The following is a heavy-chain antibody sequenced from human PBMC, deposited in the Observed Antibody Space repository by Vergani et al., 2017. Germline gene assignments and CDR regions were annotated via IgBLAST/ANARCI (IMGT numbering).Heavy chain of an antibody. Sequence: EVQLVRSGAEVKKPGATLKISCKVSGYTFTDHYMHWVKQAPGKGLEWMGLVDPEDGETIYAEKFKGRVTIAADTSTDTVHLELSSLRSEDTAVYYCATPQTVTTGGMEVWGQGTTVIVSS. J-gene: IGHJ6*02. CDR3: ATPQTVTTGGMEV. CDR2: VDPEDGET. V-gene: IGHV1-69-2*01. D-gene: IGHD4-17*01. CDR1: GYTFTDHY.